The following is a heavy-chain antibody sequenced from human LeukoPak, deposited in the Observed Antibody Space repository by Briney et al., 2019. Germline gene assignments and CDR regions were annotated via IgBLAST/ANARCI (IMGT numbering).Heavy chain of an antibody. J-gene: IGHJ5*02. V-gene: IGHV4-59*01. CDR1: GGSFSGCY. Sequence: SETLSLTCDVYGGSFSGCYWSWIRQPPGEGLEWIGYGYYSGTTNYNPSFKSRVTISLDTSKSQFSLKLRFVTTADTAVYYCAREGDPGSGYNYGNWLDPWGQGTLVTVSS. CDR3: AREGDPGSGYNYGNWLDP. D-gene: IGHD5-24*01. CDR2: GYYSGTT.